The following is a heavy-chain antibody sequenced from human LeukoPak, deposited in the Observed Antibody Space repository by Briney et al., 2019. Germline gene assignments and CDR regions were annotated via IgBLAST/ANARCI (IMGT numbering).Heavy chain of an antibody. Sequence: PGGSLRLSCAASGFTFSSHWMYWVRQAAGEGLVWVSGIKSDGRGTDYADSVKGRFTITGDNAKNTLYLQMNSLRAEDTAVYYCVRGAQGFDYWGQGTLVTVPS. J-gene: IGHJ4*02. CDR3: VRGAQGFDY. CDR1: GFTFSSHW. CDR2: IKSDGRGT. V-gene: IGHV3-74*01.